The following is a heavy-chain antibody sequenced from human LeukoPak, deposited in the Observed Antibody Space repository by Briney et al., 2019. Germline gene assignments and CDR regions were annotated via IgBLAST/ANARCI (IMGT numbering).Heavy chain of an antibody. Sequence: SGGSLRLSCAASGFTFSSYLMNWARQAPGKGLEWVASINHNGNVNYYVDSVKGRFTISRDNAKNSLYLQMSNLRAEDTAVYFCARGGGLDVWGQGATVTVSS. CDR1: GFTFSSYL. V-gene: IGHV3-7*03. J-gene: IGHJ6*02. D-gene: IGHD3-16*01. CDR2: INHNGNVN. CDR3: ARGGGLDV.